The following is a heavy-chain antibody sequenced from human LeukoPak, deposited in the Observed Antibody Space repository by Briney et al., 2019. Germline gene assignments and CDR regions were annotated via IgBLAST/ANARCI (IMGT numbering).Heavy chain of an antibody. Sequence: GGSLRLSCAASGFTFSNYYMSWIRQAPGKGLEWVSYISSSGSTIYYADSVKGRFTISRDNAKNSLYLQMNSLRAEDTAVYYCARARSRYPTVDYWGQGALVTVSS. V-gene: IGHV3-11*01. J-gene: IGHJ4*02. CDR3: ARARSRYPTVDY. CDR1: GFTFSNYY. CDR2: ISSSGSTI. D-gene: IGHD6-13*01.